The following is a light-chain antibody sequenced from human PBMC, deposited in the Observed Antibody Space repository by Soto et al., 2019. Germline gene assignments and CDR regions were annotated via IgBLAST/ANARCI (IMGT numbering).Light chain of an antibody. CDR3: QQSYNTPQT. J-gene: IGKJ1*01. V-gene: IGKV1-39*01. Sequence: DIQMTQSPSSLSASVGDRVTITCRASQSISSNLNWYQQKPGKAPVLLIYSASNLESGVPSRFSGSGSGTDFTLTINSLQPEDFATYYCQQSYNTPQTFGQGTKVDIK. CDR1: QSISSN. CDR2: SAS.